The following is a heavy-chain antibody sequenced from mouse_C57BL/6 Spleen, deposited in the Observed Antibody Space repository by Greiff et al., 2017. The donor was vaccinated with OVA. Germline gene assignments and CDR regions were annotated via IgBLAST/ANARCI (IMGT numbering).Heavy chain of an antibody. CDR3: ARGGPRTWFAY. CDR1: GFTFSDYY. V-gene: IGHV5-16*01. Sequence: EVKLMESGGGLVQPGSSMKLSCTASGFTFSDYYMAWVRQVPEKGLEWVANINYDGSSTYYLDSLKSRFIISRDNAKNILYLQMSSLKSEDTATYYCARGGPRTWFAYWGQGTLVTVSA. J-gene: IGHJ3*01. CDR2: INYDGSST.